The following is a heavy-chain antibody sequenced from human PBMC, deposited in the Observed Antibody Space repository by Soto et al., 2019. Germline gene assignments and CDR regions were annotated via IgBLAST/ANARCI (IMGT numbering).Heavy chain of an antibody. V-gene: IGHV4-34*01. CDR2: INHSGST. J-gene: IGHJ4*02. CDR3: ARRGYRGSRYFDY. Sequence: QVQLQQWGAGLLKPSETLSLTCAVSGGSFSGYYWSWIRQPPGKGLEWIGEINHSGSTNYNPSLKSRVTISVDTSKNQFSLKLSSVTAADRAVYYCARRGYRGSRYFDYWAQGTLVTVSS. CDR1: GGSFSGYY. D-gene: IGHD5-12*01.